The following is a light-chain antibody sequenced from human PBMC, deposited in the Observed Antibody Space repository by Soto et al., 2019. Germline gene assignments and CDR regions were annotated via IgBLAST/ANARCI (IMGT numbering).Light chain of an antibody. CDR3: SSYTRSSTPLV. CDR1: SSDVGAYDY. Sequence: QSALTQPASVSGSPGQSITISCTGTSSDVGAYDYVSWYQQYPGKAPKLMIYEVSYRPSGVSNRFSGSKSGNTASLTISGLQAEDEADYYCSSYTRSSTPLVFGGGTKLTVL. J-gene: IGLJ2*01. V-gene: IGLV2-14*01. CDR2: EVS.